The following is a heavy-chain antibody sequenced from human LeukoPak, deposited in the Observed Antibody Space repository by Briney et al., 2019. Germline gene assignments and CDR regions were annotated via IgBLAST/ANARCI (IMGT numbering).Heavy chain of an antibody. D-gene: IGHD6-6*01. CDR1: GGTFSSYA. CDR3: ARVEGGIAARYSYYGMDV. Sequence: SVKVSCKASGGTFSSYAISWVRQAPGQGLEWMGGIIPIFGTANYAQKFQGRVTITADESTSTAYMELSSLRSEDTAVYYCARVEGGIAARYSYYGMDVWGQGTTVTVSS. V-gene: IGHV1-69*13. J-gene: IGHJ6*02. CDR2: IIPIFGTA.